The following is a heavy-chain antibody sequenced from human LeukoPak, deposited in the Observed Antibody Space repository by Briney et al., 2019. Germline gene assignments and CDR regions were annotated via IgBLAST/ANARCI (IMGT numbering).Heavy chain of an antibody. CDR2: LDFNSGRV. Sequence: GGSLRLSCAASGPNLNGFAMHWVRQASGKGLEWVSGLDFNSGRVGYADAVKGRFTISRDIAKNTLYLEMNRLRVEDTALYYCATNLNGDYYYYGMDVWGQGTTVTVSS. CDR1: GPNLNGFA. CDR3: ATNLNGDYYYYGMDV. V-gene: IGHV3-9*01. D-gene: IGHD3-10*01. J-gene: IGHJ6*02.